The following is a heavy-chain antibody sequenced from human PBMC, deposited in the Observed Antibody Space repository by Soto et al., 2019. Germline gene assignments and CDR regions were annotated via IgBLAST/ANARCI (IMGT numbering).Heavy chain of an antibody. CDR3: ARDLYCGGDCYWDYYYGMDV. Sequence: GASVKVSCKASGYTFTNFGISWVRQAPGQGLEWMGWISANNGNTSYAQKLQGRVTMTTDTSTSTAYMELRSLRSDDTAVYYCARDLYCGGDCYWDYYYGMDVWGQGTTVTVSS. V-gene: IGHV1-18*01. J-gene: IGHJ6*02. D-gene: IGHD2-21*02. CDR1: GYTFTNFG. CDR2: ISANNGNT.